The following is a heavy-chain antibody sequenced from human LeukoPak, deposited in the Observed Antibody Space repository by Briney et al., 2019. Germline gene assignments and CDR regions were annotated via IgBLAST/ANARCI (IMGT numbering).Heavy chain of an antibody. CDR3: AMTTVKKYYFDY. Sequence: GASVKVSCKASGYTFTGYYMHWVRQAPGQGLEWMGWINPNSGGTNYAQKFQGRVTITADTSTDTAYMELSSLRSEDTAVYYCAMTTVKKYYFDYWGQGTLVTVSS. CDR1: GYTFTGYY. D-gene: IGHD4-11*01. V-gene: IGHV1-2*02. J-gene: IGHJ4*02. CDR2: INPNSGGT.